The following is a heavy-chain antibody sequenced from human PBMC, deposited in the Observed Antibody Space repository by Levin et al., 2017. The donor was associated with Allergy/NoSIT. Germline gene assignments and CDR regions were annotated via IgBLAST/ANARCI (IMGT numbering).Heavy chain of an antibody. D-gene: IGHD3-16*01. CDR1: GFSLSTTGVG. J-gene: IGHJ4*02. Sequence: SGPTLVKPTQTLTLTCTFSGFSLSTTGVGVGWIRQPPGRALEWLALIYWDDDKRYSPSLKSRLTITKDTSKNQVVRPMTNMDPVDSATYYCARTPPRWGGDDFDEWGQGTLVTVSS. V-gene: IGHV2-5*02. CDR2: IYWDDDK. CDR3: ARTPPRWGGDDFDE.